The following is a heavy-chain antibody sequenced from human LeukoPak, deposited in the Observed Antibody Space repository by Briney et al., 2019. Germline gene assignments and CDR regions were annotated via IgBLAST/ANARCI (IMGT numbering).Heavy chain of an antibody. CDR3: AEIAGSSDY. D-gene: IGHD1-26*01. Sequence: ASVKVSCKASGYAFTGFHLHWVRQAPGQGLEWMGWINPNTGGTNYAQKFQGRVTMTRDTSISTAYMDLSRLRSDDTAVYYCAEIAGSSDYWGQGTLVTVSS. V-gene: IGHV1-2*02. CDR1: GYAFTGFH. CDR2: INPNTGGT. J-gene: IGHJ4*02.